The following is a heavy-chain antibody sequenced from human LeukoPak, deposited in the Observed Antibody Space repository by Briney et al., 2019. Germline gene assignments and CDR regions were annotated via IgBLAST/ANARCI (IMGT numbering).Heavy chain of an antibody. Sequence: GGSLRLSCAASGFTFNTYSMNWVRQAPGKGLEWVSYISSTSSTVHYADSVKGRFTISRDNAKNSLYLQMNSLRAEDTAVYYCARGLAAAGILWSAFDIWGQGTMVTVSS. D-gene: IGHD6-13*01. CDR1: GFTFNTYS. V-gene: IGHV3-48*01. CDR3: ARGLAAAGILWSAFDI. CDR2: ISSTSSTV. J-gene: IGHJ3*02.